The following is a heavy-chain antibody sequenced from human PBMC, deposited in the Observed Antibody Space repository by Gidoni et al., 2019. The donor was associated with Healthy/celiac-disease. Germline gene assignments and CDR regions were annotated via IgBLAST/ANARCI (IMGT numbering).Heavy chain of an antibody. V-gene: IGHV3-7*01. CDR2: IKQDGSEK. J-gene: IGHJ1*01. Sequence: EVQLVESGGGLVQPGGSLRLPCAASGFTFRRYSMSWVRKAPGKGLEWVANIKQDGSEKYYVDSVKGRFTISRDNAKNSLYLQMNSLRAEDTAVYYCASIGHYYDSSGYYGDPEYFQHWGQGTLVTVSS. CDR3: ASIGHYYDSSGYYGDPEYFQH. D-gene: IGHD3-22*01. CDR1: GFTFRRYS.